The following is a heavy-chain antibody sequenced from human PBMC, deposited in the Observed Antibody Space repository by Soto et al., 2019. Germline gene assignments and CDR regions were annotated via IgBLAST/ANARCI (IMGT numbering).Heavy chain of an antibody. CDR2: IYNSGST. CDR3: ARDRWGYFSGGSCQGGNYYYYGMDV. CDR1: GGSISSGGYS. V-gene: IGHV4-30-2*01. Sequence: SETLSLTCAVSGGSISSGGYSWSWIRQPPGKGLEWIGYIYNSGSTYYNPSLKNRDTISVDRSKNKLSMKLSSVTAAETAMYYCARDRWGYFSGGSCQGGNYYYYGMDVWGQGTTVTVSS. D-gene: IGHD2-15*01. J-gene: IGHJ6*02.